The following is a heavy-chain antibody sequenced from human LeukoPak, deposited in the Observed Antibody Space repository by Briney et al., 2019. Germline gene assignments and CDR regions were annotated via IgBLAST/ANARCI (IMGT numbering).Heavy chain of an antibody. CDR2: IYTSGST. Sequence: SETLFLTCTVSGGSISGYYWSWIRQPAGKGLEWIGRIYTSGSTNYNPSLKSRVTMSVDTSKNQFSLKLRSVTAADTAVYYCARDLDYTYRWFDPWGQGTLVTVSS. J-gene: IGHJ5*02. CDR1: GGSISGYY. CDR3: ARDLDYTYRWFDP. V-gene: IGHV4-4*07. D-gene: IGHD4-11*01.